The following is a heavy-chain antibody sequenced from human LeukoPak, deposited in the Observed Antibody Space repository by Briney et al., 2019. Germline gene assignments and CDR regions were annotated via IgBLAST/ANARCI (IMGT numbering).Heavy chain of an antibody. V-gene: IGHV4-59*01. CDR3: ARDYYYGSGMIYFDI. D-gene: IGHD3-10*01. CDR2: IYYSGST. J-gene: IGHJ3*02. CDR1: GGSISSYY. Sequence: KPSETLSLTCTVSGGSISSYYWSWIRQPPGKGLEWIGYIYYSGSTNYNPSLKSRVTISVDTSKNQFSLKLSSVTAADTAVYYCARDYYYGSGMIYFDIWGQGTMVTVSS.